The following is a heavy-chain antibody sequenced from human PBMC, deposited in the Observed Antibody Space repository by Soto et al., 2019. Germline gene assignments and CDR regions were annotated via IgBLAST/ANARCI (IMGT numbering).Heavy chain of an antibody. V-gene: IGHV3-64D*08. Sequence: GGSLRLSCSASGFTFSSYAMHWVRQAPGKGLEYVSAISSNGGSTYYADSVKGRFTISRDNSKNTLYPQMSSLRAEDTAVYYCVKAGAYTAMVTFDYWGQGTLVTVSS. CDR1: GFTFSSYA. D-gene: IGHD5-18*01. J-gene: IGHJ4*02. CDR2: ISSNGGST. CDR3: VKAGAYTAMVTFDY.